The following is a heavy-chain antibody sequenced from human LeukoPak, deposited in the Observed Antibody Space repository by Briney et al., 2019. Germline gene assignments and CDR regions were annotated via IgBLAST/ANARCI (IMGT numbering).Heavy chain of an antibody. J-gene: IGHJ4*02. CDR2: ISGSGGAT. Sequence: GGSLRLSCAASGFTFSSYAMNWVRQAPGKGLEWVSAISGSGGATYYADSVKGRFTMSRDNSKNTLYLQMNSLRAEDTAVYYCAKGAYYHGSGRYFDYWGQGTLVTVTS. V-gene: IGHV3-23*01. CDR1: GFTFSSYA. CDR3: AKGAYYHGSGRYFDY. D-gene: IGHD3-10*01.